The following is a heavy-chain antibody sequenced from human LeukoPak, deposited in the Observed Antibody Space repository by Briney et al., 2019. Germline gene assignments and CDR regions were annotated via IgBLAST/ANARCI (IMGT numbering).Heavy chain of an antibody. D-gene: IGHD5-12*01. CDR2: IIPMFGAV. V-gene: IGHV1-69*06. CDR1: GGTFSSYV. CDR3: ARDLGWLHYED. Sequence: SVKVSCKASGGTFSSYVISWVRQAPGQGLQWMGGIIPMFGAVNYAQKFQSRVTITADKSTGTAYMELSSLRSEDTAIYYCARDLGWLHYEDWGQGTLVTVSS. J-gene: IGHJ4*02.